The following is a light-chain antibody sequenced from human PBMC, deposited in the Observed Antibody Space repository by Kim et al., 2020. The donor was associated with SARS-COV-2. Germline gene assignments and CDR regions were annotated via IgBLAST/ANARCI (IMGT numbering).Light chain of an antibody. CDR1: TGGVTSGHY. V-gene: IGLV7-46*01. J-gene: IGLJ2*01. CDR3: LLSYSAAGV. Sequence: PGGTVTLTCGSSTGGVTSGHYPYWFQQKPGQAPRTLIYDISNKHSWTPARFSGSLLGGKAALTLSGAQPEDEADYYCLLSYSAAGVFGGGTQLTVL. CDR2: DIS.